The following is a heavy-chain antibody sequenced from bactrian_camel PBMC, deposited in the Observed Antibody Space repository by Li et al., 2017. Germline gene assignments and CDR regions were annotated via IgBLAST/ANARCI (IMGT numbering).Heavy chain of an antibody. CDR2: INSDGVAT. Sequence: HVQLVESGGDLVQPGGSLRLSCLASGFTFSNYWMYWVRQAPGKGLEWVSSINSDGVATFYSDSVKGRFTISRDNHKNAVYLQLNNLKTADMAMYYCARGGAGGMWYYADNWGQGTQVTVS. J-gene: IGHJ4*01. CDR1: GFTFSNYW. CDR3: ARGGAGGMWYYADN. V-gene: IGHV3S1*01. D-gene: IGHD6*01.